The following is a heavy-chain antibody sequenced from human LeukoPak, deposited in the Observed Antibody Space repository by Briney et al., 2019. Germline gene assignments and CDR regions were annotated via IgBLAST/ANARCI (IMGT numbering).Heavy chain of an antibody. Sequence: SETLSLTCAVYGGSFSGYYWSWIRQPPGEGLEWIGEINHSGSTNYNPSLKSRVTISVDTSKNQFSLKLSSVTAADTAVYYCARGRGSSWYAGWYFDLWGRGTLVTVSS. D-gene: IGHD6-13*01. J-gene: IGHJ2*01. CDR3: ARGRGSSWYAGWYFDL. CDR1: GGSFSGYY. V-gene: IGHV4-34*01. CDR2: INHSGST.